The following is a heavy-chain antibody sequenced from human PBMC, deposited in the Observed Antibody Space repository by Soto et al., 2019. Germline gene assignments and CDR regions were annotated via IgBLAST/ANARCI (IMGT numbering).Heavy chain of an antibody. CDR3: ARSREEITPNYYFYYYTDV. CDR2: IYYSGST. J-gene: IGHJ6*03. Sequence: QVQLQESGPGLVKPSETLSLTCTVSGASIISYYWSWIRQPPGKGLEWIGNIYYSGSTNYNPSLKSRDTISVDTSRNQFSLKLSSVTAADTAVYYCARSREEITPNYYFYYYTDVWGKGTTVTVSS. D-gene: IGHD2-15*01. CDR1: GASIISYY. V-gene: IGHV4-59*08.